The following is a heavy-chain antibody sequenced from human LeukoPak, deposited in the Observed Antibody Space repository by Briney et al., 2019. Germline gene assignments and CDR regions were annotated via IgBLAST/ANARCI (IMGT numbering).Heavy chain of an antibody. CDR3: ARPYIAAAGPNWFDP. D-gene: IGHD6-13*01. CDR1: GFTFSDYY. J-gene: IGHJ5*02. CDR2: ISSSVSTI. V-gene: IGHV3-11*01. Sequence: PGGALRLSCAASGFTFSDYYMSWIRQAPGKGLEWVSYISSSVSTIYYADSVKGRFTISRDNAKNSLYLQMNSLRAEDTAVYYCARPYIAAAGPNWFDPWGQGTLVTVSS.